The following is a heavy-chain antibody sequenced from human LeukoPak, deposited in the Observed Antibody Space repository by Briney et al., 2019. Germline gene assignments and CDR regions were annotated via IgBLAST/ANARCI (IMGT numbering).Heavy chain of an antibody. CDR3: ARTYSSSLGDFDY. CDR1: GGSISSGGYY. Sequence: SQTLSLTCTVSGGSISSGGYYWSWIRQHPGKGLEWIGYIYYSGSTYYNPSLKSRVTISVDTSKNQFSLKLSSVTAADTAVYYCARTYSSSLGDFDYWGQGTLVTVSS. D-gene: IGHD6-6*01. V-gene: IGHV4-31*03. J-gene: IGHJ4*02. CDR2: IYYSGST.